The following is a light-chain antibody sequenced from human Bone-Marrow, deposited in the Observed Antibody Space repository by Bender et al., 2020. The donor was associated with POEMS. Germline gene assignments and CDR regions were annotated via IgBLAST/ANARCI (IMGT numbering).Light chain of an antibody. J-gene: IGLJ3*02. V-gene: IGLV3-10*01. CDR2: EDN. Sequence: SYELSQPPSVSVSPGQTAKITCSGDALPKKFAYWYQQKSGQAPVLVIYEDNKRPSGIPERFSGSSSGTMATLTISGAQVEDEGDYYCYSSENPDRRVFGGPTKLTVL. CDR3: YSSENPDRRV. CDR1: ALPKKF.